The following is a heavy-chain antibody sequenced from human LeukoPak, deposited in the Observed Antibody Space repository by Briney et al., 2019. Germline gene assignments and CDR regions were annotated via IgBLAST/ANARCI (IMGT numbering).Heavy chain of an antibody. Sequence: GGSLRLSCAASGFTFSSYSMNWVRQAPGKGLEWVSSISSSSYIYYADSVKGRFTISRDNAKNSLYLQMNSLRAEDTAVYYCAREGIVATLWRAFDIWGQGTMVTVSS. CDR1: GFTFSSYS. D-gene: IGHD5-12*01. J-gene: IGHJ3*02. V-gene: IGHV3-21*01. CDR2: ISSSSYI. CDR3: AREGIVATLWRAFDI.